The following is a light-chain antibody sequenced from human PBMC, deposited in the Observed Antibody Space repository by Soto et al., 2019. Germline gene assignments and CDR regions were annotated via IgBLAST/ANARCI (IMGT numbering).Light chain of an antibody. CDR1: QSLLYNNTYNY. J-gene: IGKJ5*01. CDR2: FGS. Sequence: EIVMTQSPLTLPVTPGEPASISCRSSQSLLYNNTYNYLDWYVQKPGQSPQLLIYFGSNRAPGVPDRFSGSGSGTDFTLTISSLQPEDFATYYCQQSYSTPITFGQGTRLEI. V-gene: IGKV2-28*01. CDR3: QQSYSTPIT.